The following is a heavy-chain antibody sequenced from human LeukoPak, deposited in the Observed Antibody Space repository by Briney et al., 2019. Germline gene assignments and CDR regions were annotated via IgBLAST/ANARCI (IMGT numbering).Heavy chain of an antibody. CDR2: IYSAGDT. V-gene: IGHV3-53*01. CDR1: GFTVSGTY. J-gene: IGHJ4*02. D-gene: IGHD4-17*01. Sequence: GGSLRLSCAASGFTVSGTYMSWVRQAPGKGLEWVSVIYSAGDTFSADSVKGRFTISRDNSKNTVYLQMNSLRAEDTAVYYCAREGGTDYGDCLRYWGQGTLVTVSS. CDR3: AREGGTDYGDCLRY.